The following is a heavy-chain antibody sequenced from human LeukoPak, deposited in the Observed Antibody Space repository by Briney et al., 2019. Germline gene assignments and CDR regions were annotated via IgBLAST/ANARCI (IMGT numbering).Heavy chain of an antibody. V-gene: IGHV1-69*04. CDR3: ARDSESTYSSDLEGWFDP. CDR2: IIPILGIA. J-gene: IGHJ5*02. CDR1: GGTFSSYA. Sequence: SVKVSCKASGGTFSSYAISWVRQAPGQGLEWMGRIIPILGIANYAQKFQGRVTITADKSTSTAYMELSSLRSEDTAVYYCARDSESTYSSDLEGWFDPWGQGTLVTVSS. D-gene: IGHD6-25*01.